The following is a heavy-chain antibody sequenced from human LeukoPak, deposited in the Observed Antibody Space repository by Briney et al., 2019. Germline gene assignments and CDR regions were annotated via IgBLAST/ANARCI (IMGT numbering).Heavy chain of an antibody. J-gene: IGHJ3*02. CDR2: MNPNSGNT. V-gene: IGHV1-8*02. Sequence: GASVKVSCKASGYTFTGYYMHWVRQATGQGLEWMGWMNPNSGNTGYAQKFQGRVTMTRNTSISTAYMELSSLRSEDTAVYYCARPYNIRYFDWLQGHDAFDIWGQGTMVTVSS. D-gene: IGHD3-9*01. CDR3: ARPYNIRYFDWLQGHDAFDI. CDR1: GYTFTGYY.